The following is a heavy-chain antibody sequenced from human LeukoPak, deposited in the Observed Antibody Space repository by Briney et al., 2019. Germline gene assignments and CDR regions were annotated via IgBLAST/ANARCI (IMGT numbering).Heavy chain of an antibody. CDR3: AREGPMLRGVIGGKIDY. V-gene: IGHV3-11*01. CDR2: ISSSGSCI. J-gene: IGHJ4*02. CDR1: GFTFSDYY. D-gene: IGHD3-10*01. Sequence: PGGSLRLSCAASGFTFSDYYMSWIRQAPGKGLEWVSYISSSGSCISYTDSVKGRFTISRDNAKNSLYLQMNSLRADDTAVYYCAREGPMLRGVIGGKIDYWGQGTVVTVSS.